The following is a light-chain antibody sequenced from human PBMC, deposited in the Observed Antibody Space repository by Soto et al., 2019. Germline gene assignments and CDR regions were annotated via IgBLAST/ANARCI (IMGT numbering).Light chain of an antibody. CDR1: QGISSY. CDR3: QQYYSYPIT. Sequence: DIQLTQSPSFLSASVGDRVTITWRASQGISSYLAWYQQKPGKAPKLLIYAASTLQSGVPSRFSGSGSGTEFTLTISCLQSEDFATYYCQQYYSYPITFGQGTRLEIK. CDR2: AAS. J-gene: IGKJ5*01. V-gene: IGKV1-9*01.